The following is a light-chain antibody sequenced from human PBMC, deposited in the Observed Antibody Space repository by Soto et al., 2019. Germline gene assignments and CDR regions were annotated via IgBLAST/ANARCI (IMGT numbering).Light chain of an antibody. CDR3: QQYNNWPLRT. V-gene: IGKV3-15*01. Sequence: EIVLTQSPATLSLSPGERATLSCRASQYISSDLAWYQHKPGQAPRLLIYGASTRANGIPARFSGSGSGTELTLTISSLQSEDFAVYYCQQYNNWPLRTFGQGTQVDIK. CDR2: GAS. J-gene: IGKJ1*01. CDR1: QYISSD.